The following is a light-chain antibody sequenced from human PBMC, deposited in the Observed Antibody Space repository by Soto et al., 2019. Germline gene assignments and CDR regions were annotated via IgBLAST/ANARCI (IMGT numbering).Light chain of an antibody. CDR1: ESVDIN. Sequence: EIVLKQSPATLSVSPGERVTLSCRASESVDINLAWYQQKPGQAPRLLIYGASTRATDMPGTFSGRGSGTEFTLTISSLQSEDFALYYCQQYHNLWTFGQGTKVDIK. V-gene: IGKV3-15*01. CDR3: QQYHNLWT. CDR2: GAS. J-gene: IGKJ1*01.